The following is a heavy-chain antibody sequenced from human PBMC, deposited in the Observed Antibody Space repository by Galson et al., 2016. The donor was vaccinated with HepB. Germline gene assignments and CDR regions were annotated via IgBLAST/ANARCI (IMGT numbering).Heavy chain of an antibody. J-gene: IGHJ6*02. CDR3: ARNAQDSPYYGMDV. Sequence: SLRLSCAASGFTFKSYAMNWVRQAPGKGLEWVSAISATGGSAYYADSVKGRFTISRDNSKNTLYLQMNSLRAEDTAVYYCARNAQDSPYYGMDVWGQGTTVTVSS. CDR1: GFTFKSYA. CDR2: ISATGGSA. V-gene: IGHV3-23*01. D-gene: IGHD2-15*01.